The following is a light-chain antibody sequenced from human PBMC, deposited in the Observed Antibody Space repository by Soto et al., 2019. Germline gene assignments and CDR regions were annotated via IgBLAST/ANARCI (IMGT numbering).Light chain of an antibody. J-gene: IGKJ2*01. Sequence: ASVGDRVTITCRASETISNSVTWYQQQPGKAPRLLIFAASRVQNGISSRFSGSGSGTDFTLTINNVQPEDFASYFCQQTYSAPRTFGQGTRLEI. CDR1: ETISNS. V-gene: IGKV1-39*01. CDR3: QQTYSAPRT. CDR2: AAS.